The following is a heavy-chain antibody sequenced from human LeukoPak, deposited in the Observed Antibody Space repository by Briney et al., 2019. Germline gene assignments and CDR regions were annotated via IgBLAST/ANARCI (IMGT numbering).Heavy chain of an antibody. V-gene: IGHV3-7*01. CDR2: IKLDGSER. CDR1: GFTFSSYW. J-gene: IGHJ4*02. CDR3: GRISSSYYLFDH. Sequence: QPGGSLRLSCVASGFTFSSYWMSWFRQAPGKGLEWVANIKLDGSERYYVGSVKGRFTISRDDAKNSLYLQMDSLRADDTAVYYCGRISSSYYLFDHWGQGTLVTVSS. D-gene: IGHD6-13*01.